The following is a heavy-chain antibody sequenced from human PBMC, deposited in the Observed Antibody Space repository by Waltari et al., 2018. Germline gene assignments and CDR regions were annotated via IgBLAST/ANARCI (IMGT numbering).Heavy chain of an antibody. D-gene: IGHD4-17*01. Sequence: QLQLQESGPGLVKPSETLSLTCTVSGGSISSSSYYWGWIRQPPGKGLEWIGSIYYSGSTYYNPSLKSRVTISVDTSKNQFSLKLSSVTAADTAVYYSARDSPYGDYVGYWGQGTLVTVSS. V-gene: IGHV4-39*07. CDR3: ARDSPYGDYVGY. CDR1: GGSISSSSYY. J-gene: IGHJ4*02. CDR2: IYYSGST.